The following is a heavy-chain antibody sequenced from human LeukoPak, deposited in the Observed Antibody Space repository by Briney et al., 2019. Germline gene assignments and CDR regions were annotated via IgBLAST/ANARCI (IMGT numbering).Heavy chain of an antibody. V-gene: IGHV4-61*02. J-gene: IGHJ5*02. Sequence: SQTLSLTCTVSGGSISSGSYYWSWIRQPAGKGLEWIGRIYTSGSTNYNPSLKSRVTISVDTSKNQFSLKLSSVTAADTAVYYCARLGVITNWFDPWGQGTLVTVSS. CDR1: GGSISSGSYY. D-gene: IGHD3-10*01. CDR3: ARLGVITNWFDP. CDR2: IYTSGST.